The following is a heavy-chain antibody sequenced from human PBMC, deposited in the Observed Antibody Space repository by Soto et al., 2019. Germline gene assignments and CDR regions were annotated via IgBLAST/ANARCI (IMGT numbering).Heavy chain of an antibody. CDR1: GGSISSSNW. D-gene: IGHD6-13*01. CDR2: IYHSGST. CDR3: ARETYGSSRYMFDY. J-gene: IGHJ4*02. Sequence: PSETLSLTCAVSGGSISSSNWWGWVRQPPGKGLEWIGEIYHSGSTNYNPSLKSRVTISVDKSKNQFSLKLSSVTAADTAVYYCARETYGSSRYMFDYWGQGTLDTVSS. V-gene: IGHV4-4*02.